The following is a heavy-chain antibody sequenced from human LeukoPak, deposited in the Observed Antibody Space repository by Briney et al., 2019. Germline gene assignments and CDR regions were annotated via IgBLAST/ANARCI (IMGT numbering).Heavy chain of an antibody. CDR2: IYSSGST. J-gene: IGHJ4*02. Sequence: GGSLRLSCAASGFTVSSNYMSWVRQAPGKGLEWVSVIYSSGSTYYAASVKGRFTISRDNSKNTLYLQMNSLRAEDTAVYYCARARPLSDYCGQGSLVTVSS. CDR1: GFTVSSNY. CDR3: ARARPLSDY. V-gene: IGHV3-66*01. D-gene: IGHD2/OR15-2a*01.